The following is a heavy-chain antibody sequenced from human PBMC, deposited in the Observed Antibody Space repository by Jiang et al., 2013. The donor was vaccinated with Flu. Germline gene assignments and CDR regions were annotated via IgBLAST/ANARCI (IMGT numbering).Heavy chain of an antibody. V-gene: IGHV4-39*01. D-gene: IGHD2-15*01. Sequence: PGLVKPSETLSLSCTVSGGSVSTGTYYWGWVRQPPGKGLEWVGNVYYNGDTFSNPSLKSRVSMSIDASKNQFSLKLTSVTAADTAVYYCARPGGTAAQEYYYMAVWGRGTTVTVSS. J-gene: IGHJ6*03. CDR3: ARPGGTAAQEYYYMAV. CDR1: GGSVSTGTYY. CDR2: VYYNGDT.